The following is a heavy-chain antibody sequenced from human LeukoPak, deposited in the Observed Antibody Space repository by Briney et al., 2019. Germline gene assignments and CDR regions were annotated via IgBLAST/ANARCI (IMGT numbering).Heavy chain of an antibody. Sequence: ASVNVSCKASVYTFTSYDINWVRQATGQGLEWMGWMNPYSGNTGYAQKFQGRVTMTRNTSISTAYMELSSLRSEDTAVYYCARWGIAAAGTYLVRSLEVDDSWGQGTLVTVSS. CDR3: ARWGIAAAGTYLVRSLEVDDS. J-gene: IGHJ4*02. D-gene: IGHD6-13*01. CDR1: VYTFTSYD. CDR2: MNPYSGNT. V-gene: IGHV1-8*01.